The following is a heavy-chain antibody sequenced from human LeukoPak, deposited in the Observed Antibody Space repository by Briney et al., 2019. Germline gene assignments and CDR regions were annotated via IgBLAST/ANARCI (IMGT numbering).Heavy chain of an antibody. CDR2: IYYGGNR. CDR1: GDSVSSDLCY. CDR3: ARDPPKDYYGSGRNFDY. Sequence: PSETLSLTCTVSGDSVSSDLCYWGWIRQPPGKGLEWIGNIYYGGNRYYNPSLKSRVTISVDTSKNQFSLKVSSVTAADTAVYYCARDPPKDYYGSGRNFDYWGQGTLVTVSS. V-gene: IGHV4-39*07. J-gene: IGHJ4*02. D-gene: IGHD3-10*01.